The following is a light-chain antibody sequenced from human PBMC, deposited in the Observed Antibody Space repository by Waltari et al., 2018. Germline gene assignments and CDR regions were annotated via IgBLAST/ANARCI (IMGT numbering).Light chain of an antibody. CDR1: PTNVTG. CDR2: NAS. CDR3: RQYQSSLMYT. Sequence: CRDSPTNVTGLAWDKLKPGKAPNLLIYNASNSQRGVTSRFSGSGAETEFTLTISSLQPDDFAAYYCRQYQSSLMYTFGQGTKVDIK. V-gene: IGKV1-5*03. J-gene: IGKJ2*01.